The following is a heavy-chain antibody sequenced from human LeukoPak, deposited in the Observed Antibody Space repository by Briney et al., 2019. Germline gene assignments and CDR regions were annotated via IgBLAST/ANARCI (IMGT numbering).Heavy chain of an antibody. Sequence: SETLSLTCTVSGGSISSGSYYWSWIRQPAGKGLEWIGRIYTSGSTNYNPSLKSRVTISVDTSKNQFSLKLSSVTAADTAVYYCARLWGYDFWRGGEEGPPTSDYWGQGTLVTVSS. CDR1: GGSISSGSYY. D-gene: IGHD3-3*01. CDR3: ARLWGYDFWRGGEEGPPTSDY. J-gene: IGHJ4*02. V-gene: IGHV4-61*02. CDR2: IYTSGST.